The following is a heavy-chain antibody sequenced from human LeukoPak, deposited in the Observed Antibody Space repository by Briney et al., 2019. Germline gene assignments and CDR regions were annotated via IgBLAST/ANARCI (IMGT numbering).Heavy chain of an antibody. V-gene: IGHV3-21*01. CDR3: ARDSSLGSWGFGYYYYYMDV. CDR2: ISSSSSYI. Sequence: GGSLRLSCAASGFTFSSYSMNWVRQAPGKGMEWVSSISSSSSYIYYADSVKGRFTISRDNAKNSLYLQMNSLRAEDTAVYYCARDSSLGSWGFGYYYYYMDVWGKGTTVTVSS. D-gene: IGHD6-6*01. CDR1: GFTFSSYS. J-gene: IGHJ6*03.